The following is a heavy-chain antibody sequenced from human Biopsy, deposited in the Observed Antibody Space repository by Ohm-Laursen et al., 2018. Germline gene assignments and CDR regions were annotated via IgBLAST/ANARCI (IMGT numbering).Heavy chain of an antibody. J-gene: IGHJ6*02. CDR2: ISGSSTYI. V-gene: IGHV3-21*06. CDR3: AKDRYNYTPIGGFSMDV. D-gene: IGHD5-18*01. CDR1: GVTLSGYK. Sequence: GSLRLSCAATGVTLSGYKMNWVRQAPGKGLEWVSSISGSSTYIYYADSVKGRFTISRDNSRDTLYLQMSSLRAEDTAVYYCAKDRYNYTPIGGFSMDVWGQGTTVTVSS.